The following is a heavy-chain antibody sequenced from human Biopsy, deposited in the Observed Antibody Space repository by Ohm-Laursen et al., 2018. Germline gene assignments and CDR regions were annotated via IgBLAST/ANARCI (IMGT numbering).Heavy chain of an antibody. CDR1: GFTFSNYG. Sequence: SLRLSCAASGFTFSNYGMHWVRQAPGKGLEWVANINPDGSEKYYADSVKGRFTISRDNAKNSLYLQMSSLRAEDTAIYYCARDIVTGVDYLDDWGQGTLVTVSS. D-gene: IGHD7-27*01. V-gene: IGHV3-7*01. CDR2: INPDGSEK. CDR3: ARDIVTGVDYLDD. J-gene: IGHJ4*02.